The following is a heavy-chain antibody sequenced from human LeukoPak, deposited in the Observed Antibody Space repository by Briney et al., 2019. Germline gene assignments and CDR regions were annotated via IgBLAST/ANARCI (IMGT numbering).Heavy chain of an antibody. V-gene: IGHV4-59*01. CDR3: AREADYSGPFDY. Sequence: SETLSLTCTVSGGSISSYYWSWIRQPPGKGLEWIGYIYYSGSTNYNPSLKSRVIISVDTSKNQFSLKLSSVTAADTAVYYCAREADYSGPFDYWGQGTLVTVSS. CDR1: GGSISSYY. J-gene: IGHJ4*02. CDR2: IYYSGST. D-gene: IGHD4-11*01.